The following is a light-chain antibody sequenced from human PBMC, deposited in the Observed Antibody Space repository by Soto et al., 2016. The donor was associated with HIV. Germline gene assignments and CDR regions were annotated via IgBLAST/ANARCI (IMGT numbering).Light chain of an antibody. CDR3: QQSYSTPLT. J-gene: IGKJ4*01. CDR2: AAS. CDR1: QSISSY. Sequence: GDRVTITCRASQSISSYLNWYQQKPGKAPKLLIYAASSLQSGVPSRFSGSGSGTDFTLTISSLQPEDFATYYCQQSYSTPLTFGGGTKVEIK. V-gene: IGKV1-39*01.